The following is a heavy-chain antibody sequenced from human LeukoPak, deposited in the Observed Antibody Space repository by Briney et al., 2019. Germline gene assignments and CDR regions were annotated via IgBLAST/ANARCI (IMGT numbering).Heavy chain of an antibody. V-gene: IGHV3-66*01. CDR3: ARRDWFDP. CDR1: GFTVSNDY. CDR2: IYSGGNT. J-gene: IGHJ5*02. Sequence: GGSLRLSCAVSGFTVSNDYMSWVRQAPGKGLEWVSVIYSGGNTYYADSVKGRFAISRDNSKNTLYLQMNSLRAEDTAVYYCARRDWFDPWGQGTLVTVSS.